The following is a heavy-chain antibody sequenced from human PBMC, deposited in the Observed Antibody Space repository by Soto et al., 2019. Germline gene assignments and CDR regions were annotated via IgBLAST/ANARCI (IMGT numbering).Heavy chain of an antibody. D-gene: IGHD1-20*01. CDR2: ISYDGSNK. CDR3: AKDRVTGTVFDY. J-gene: IGHJ4*02. Sequence: LSCAASGFTFSSYGMHWVRQAPGKGLEWVAVISYDGSNKYYADSVKGRFTISRDNSKNTLYLQMNSLRAEDTAVYYCAKDRVTGTVFDYWGQGTLVTVSS. V-gene: IGHV3-30*18. CDR1: GFTFSSYG.